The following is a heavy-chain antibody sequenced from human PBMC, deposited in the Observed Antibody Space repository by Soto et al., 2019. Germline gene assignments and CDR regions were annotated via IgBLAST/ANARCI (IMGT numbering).Heavy chain of an antibody. CDR3: ARDHDSSGYLDDAFDI. Sequence: GASVKVSCKASGYTFTSYGISWVRQAPGQGLEWMGWISAYNGNTNYAQKLQGRVTMTTDTSTSTAYMELRSLRSDDTAVYYCARDHDSSGYLDDAFDIWGQGTMVTVS. CDR2: ISAYNGNT. CDR1: GYTFTSYG. J-gene: IGHJ3*02. D-gene: IGHD3-22*01. V-gene: IGHV1-18*01.